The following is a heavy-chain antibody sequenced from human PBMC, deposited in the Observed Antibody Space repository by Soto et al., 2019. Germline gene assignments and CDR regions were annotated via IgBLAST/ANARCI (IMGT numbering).Heavy chain of an antibody. CDR3: ARGRYGGFWSGYHTYGMDV. Sequence: ASVKVSCKASGYTFTSYDINWVRQATGQGLEWMGWMNPNSGNTGYAQKFQGRVTMTRNTSISTAYMELSSLRSEDTAVYYCARGRYGGFWSGYHTYGMDVWGQGTTVTVSS. V-gene: IGHV1-8*01. D-gene: IGHD3-3*01. CDR2: MNPNSGNT. J-gene: IGHJ6*02. CDR1: GYTFTSYD.